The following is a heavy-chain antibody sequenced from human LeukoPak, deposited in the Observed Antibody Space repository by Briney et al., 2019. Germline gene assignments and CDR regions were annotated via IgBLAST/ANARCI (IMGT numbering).Heavy chain of an antibody. CDR2: ISYDGSNK. Sequence: PGGSLRLSCAASGFTFSSYAMHWVRQAPGKGLEWVAVISYDGSNKYYADSVKGRFTISRDNSKNTLYLQMNSLRAEDTAVYYCARDRRYCSSTSCSTGGFFYWGQGTLVTVSS. V-gene: IGHV3-30-3*01. J-gene: IGHJ4*02. D-gene: IGHD2-2*02. CDR3: ARDRRYCSSTSCSTGGFFY. CDR1: GFTFSSYA.